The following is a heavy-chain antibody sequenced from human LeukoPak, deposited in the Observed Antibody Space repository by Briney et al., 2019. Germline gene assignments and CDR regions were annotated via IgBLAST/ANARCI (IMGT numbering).Heavy chain of an antibody. Sequence: GGSLRLSCAASGFTFSSYAMHWVRQAPGKGLEGVAVISDDGSNKYYADSVKGRFTISRDNSKNTLYLQMNSLRAEDTAVYYCARDMSVAYYYGSGSYYNPYLDYWGQGTLVTVSS. D-gene: IGHD3-10*01. J-gene: IGHJ4*02. V-gene: IGHV3-30-3*01. CDR3: ARDMSVAYYYGSGSYYNPYLDY. CDR2: ISDDGSNK. CDR1: GFTFSSYA.